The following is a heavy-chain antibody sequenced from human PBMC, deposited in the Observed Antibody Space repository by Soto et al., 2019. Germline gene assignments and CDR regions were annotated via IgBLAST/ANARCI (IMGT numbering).Heavy chain of an antibody. CDR3: ARQQWLVLNAFDI. J-gene: IGHJ3*02. CDR2: IYYSGST. V-gene: IGHV4-59*01. CDR1: GGSISSYY. D-gene: IGHD6-19*01. Sequence: QVQLQESGPGLVKPSETLSLTCTVSGGSISSYYWSWIRQPPGKGLEWIGYIYYSGSTNYNPSLKSRVTISVDTSKNQFSRTLSSVTAADTAVYYCARQQWLVLNAFDIWGQGTMVTVSS.